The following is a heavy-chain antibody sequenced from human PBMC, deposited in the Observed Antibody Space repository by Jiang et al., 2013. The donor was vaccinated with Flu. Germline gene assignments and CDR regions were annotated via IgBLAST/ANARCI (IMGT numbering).Heavy chain of an antibody. CDR2: ISSSSSYI. J-gene: IGHJ2*01. CDR3: ARELVAAAGMGWYFDL. D-gene: IGHD6-13*01. CDR1: GFTFSSYS. Sequence: SCAASGFTFSSYSMNWVRQAPRKGLGWVSSISSSSSYIYYADSVKGRFTISRDNAKNSLYLQMNSLRAEDTAVYYCARELVAAAGMGWYFDLWGRGTLVTVSS. V-gene: IGHV3-21*01.